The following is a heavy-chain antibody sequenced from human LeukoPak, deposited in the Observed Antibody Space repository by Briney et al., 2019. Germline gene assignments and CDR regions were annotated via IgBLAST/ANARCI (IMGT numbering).Heavy chain of an antibody. CDR2: IYDSGST. D-gene: IGHD3/OR15-3a*01. CDR1: GGSISSHY. CDR3: ARDQRFYGFWTGHSYFYYMDV. J-gene: IGHJ6*03. V-gene: IGHV4-59*11. Sequence: ASETLSLTCTVSGGSISSHYWNWIRQPPGKELEWIGYIYDSGSTNYNPSLKSRVSMSVDTSKNQFSLKLSSVTAADTAVYYCARDQRFYGFWTGHSYFYYMDVWGKGTTVTVSS.